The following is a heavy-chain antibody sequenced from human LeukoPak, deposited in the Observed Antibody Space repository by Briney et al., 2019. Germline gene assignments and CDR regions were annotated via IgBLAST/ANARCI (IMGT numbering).Heavy chain of an antibody. D-gene: IGHD2-15*01. V-gene: IGHV3-49*04. CDR2: IRSKAYGGTT. CDR1: GFTFGDYS. CDR3: TRDPQIGYSSGYYYYYYYMDV. J-gene: IGHJ6*03. Sequence: PGGSLRLSCTASGFTFGDYSMNWVRQAPGKGLEWVGFIRSKAYGGTTEYAASVKGRFTISRDDSKSIAYLQMNSLKTEDTAVYYCTRDPQIGYSSGYYYYYYYMDVWGKGTTVTISS.